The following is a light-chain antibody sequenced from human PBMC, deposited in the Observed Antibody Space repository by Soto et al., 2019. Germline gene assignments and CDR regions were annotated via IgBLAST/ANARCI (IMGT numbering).Light chain of an antibody. J-gene: IGLJ2*01. CDR1: SSDVGGYNF. CDR2: EVT. V-gene: IGLV2-14*01. CDR3: SSYGGSNNYVL. Sequence: QSVLTQPASVSGSPGQSITISCTGTSSDVGGYNFVSWYQQHPGKAPKLIIYEVTHRPSGVSNRFSGYKSGNTASLTISGLQAEDEADYYCSSYGGSNNYVLFGGGTQLTVL.